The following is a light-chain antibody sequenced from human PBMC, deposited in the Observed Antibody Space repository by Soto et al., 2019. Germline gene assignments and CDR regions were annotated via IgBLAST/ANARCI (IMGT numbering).Light chain of an antibody. Sequence: DTQMTQSASSLSASVGDTVTITCRASQGISNFLAWYQQKPGKVPKLLIYAASTLQSGVPSRFSGSGSGTDFTLTISSLQPEDVATYYCQKCKIAPFTFGGGTKVDIK. V-gene: IGKV1-27*01. J-gene: IGKJ4*01. CDR1: QGISNF. CDR2: AAS. CDR3: QKCKIAPFT.